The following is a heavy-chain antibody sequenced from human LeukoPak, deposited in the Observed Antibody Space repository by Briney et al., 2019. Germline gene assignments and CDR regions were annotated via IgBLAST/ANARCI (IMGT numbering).Heavy chain of an antibody. V-gene: IGHV1-69*13. CDR1: GGTFSSYA. CDR3: ARDDGREYQLLLGPAHDKKYYYYGMDV. J-gene: IGHJ6*02. D-gene: IGHD2-2*01. Sequence: SVKVSCKASGGTFSSYAISWVRLAPGQGLEWMGGIIPIFGTANYAQKFQGRVTITADESTSTAYMELSSLRSEDTAVYYCARDDGREYQLLLGPAHDKKYYYYGMDVWGQGTTVTVSS. CDR2: IIPIFGTA.